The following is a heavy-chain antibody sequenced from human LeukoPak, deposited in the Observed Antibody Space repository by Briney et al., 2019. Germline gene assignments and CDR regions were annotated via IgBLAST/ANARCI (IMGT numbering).Heavy chain of an antibody. CDR2: IKYDGSEK. D-gene: IGHD3-22*01. V-gene: IGHV3-7*01. Sequence: PGGSLRLSCAASGFIFSTYWMSWVRQAPGKGLEWMANIKYDGSEKYYVDSVKGRFTISRDNAKNSLYLQMTSLRAEDTAVYYCARGTYYYDSSGSPNNWFDPWGQGTLVTVSS. J-gene: IGHJ5*02. CDR1: GFIFSTYW. CDR3: ARGTYYYDSSGSPNNWFDP.